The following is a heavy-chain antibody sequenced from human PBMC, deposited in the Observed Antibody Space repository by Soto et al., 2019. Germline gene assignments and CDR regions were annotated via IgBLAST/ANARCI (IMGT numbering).Heavy chain of an antibody. D-gene: IGHD5-18*01. Sequence: SETLSLTCAVYGGSFSGYYWSWIRQPPGKGLEWIGEINHSGSTNYNPSLKSRVTISVDTSKNQFTLKLSSVTAADTAVYYCARGGAGSYDSYVNDYWGQGTLVTVSS. CDR2: INHSGST. CDR1: GGSFSGYY. V-gene: IGHV4-34*01. CDR3: ARGGAGSYDSYVNDY. J-gene: IGHJ4*02.